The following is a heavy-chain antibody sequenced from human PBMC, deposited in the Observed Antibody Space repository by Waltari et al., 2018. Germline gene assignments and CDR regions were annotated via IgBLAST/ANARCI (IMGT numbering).Heavy chain of an antibody. CDR1: GFTFSSYG. V-gene: IGHV3-33*08. CDR3: ATAFPGIAAGYYYYMDV. Sequence: QVQLVESGGGVVQPGRSLRLSCAASGFTFSSYGMHWVRQAPGKGLEWVAVIWYDGSNKYYADSVKGRFTISRDNSKNTLYLQMNSLRAEDTAMYYCATAFPGIAAGYYYYMDVWGKGTTVTVSS. J-gene: IGHJ6*03. CDR2: IWYDGSNK. D-gene: IGHD6-13*01.